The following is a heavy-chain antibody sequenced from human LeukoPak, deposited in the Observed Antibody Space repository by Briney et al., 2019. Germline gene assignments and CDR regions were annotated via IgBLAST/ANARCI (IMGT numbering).Heavy chain of an antibody. J-gene: IGHJ5*02. D-gene: IGHD3-22*01. V-gene: IGHV1-2*06. CDR3: ARGLPDHYYDSSGYYGWFDP. CDR1: GYTFTGYY. CDR2: ISPNSGGT. Sequence: ASVKVSCKASGYTFTGYYMHWVRQAPGQGLEWMGRISPNSGGTNYAQKFQGRVTMTRDTSISTAYMELSRLRSDDTAVYYCARGLPDHYYDSSGYYGWFDPWGQGTLVTVSS.